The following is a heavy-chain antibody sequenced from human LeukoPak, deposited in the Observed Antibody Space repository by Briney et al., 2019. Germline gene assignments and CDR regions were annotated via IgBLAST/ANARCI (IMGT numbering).Heavy chain of an antibody. J-gene: IGHJ5*02. CDR3: ARSNIATRRGDNWFEA. CDR1: GYTLTDYY. V-gene: IGHV1-2*02. CDR2: ISPNSGGT. D-gene: IGHD6-6*01. Sequence: ASVKVSCKASGYTLTDYYMDGLRQAPGQGLEWMGWISPNSGGTNYAQNFQGRVTMTRDTSVSTAYMELSSLRSDDTAVYYCARSNIATRRGDNWFEAWRQGTLVTVSS.